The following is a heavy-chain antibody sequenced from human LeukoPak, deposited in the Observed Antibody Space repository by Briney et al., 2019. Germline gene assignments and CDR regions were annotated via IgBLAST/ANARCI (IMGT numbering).Heavy chain of an antibody. V-gene: IGHV4-59*05. CDR1: GGSISSYY. CDR3: AREGDYYDSSGYRVYYFDY. D-gene: IGHD3-22*01. J-gene: IGHJ4*02. Sequence: SETLSLTCTVSGGSISSYYWSWIRQPAGKGLEWIGSIYYSGSTYYNPSLKSRVTISVDTSKNQFSLKLSSVTAADTAVYYCAREGDYYDSSGYRVYYFDYWGQGTLVTVSS. CDR2: IYYSGST.